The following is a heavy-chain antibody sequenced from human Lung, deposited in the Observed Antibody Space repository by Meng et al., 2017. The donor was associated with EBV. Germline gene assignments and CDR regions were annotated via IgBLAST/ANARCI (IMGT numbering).Heavy chain of an antibody. Sequence: VQFGQSGAGVKKPGSSMKGACKTSGDSFSTQTFSWVRQAPGQGLEWMGGLIAVFDKTKAAPRFQDRVTFTADESTSTAYMELSSLTFDDTAVYFCARGRRNEPLFDYWGQGTLVTVSS. V-gene: IGHV1-69*12. CDR1: GDSFSTQT. CDR3: ARGRRNEPLFDY. J-gene: IGHJ4*02. CDR2: LIAVFDKT. D-gene: IGHD1-14*01.